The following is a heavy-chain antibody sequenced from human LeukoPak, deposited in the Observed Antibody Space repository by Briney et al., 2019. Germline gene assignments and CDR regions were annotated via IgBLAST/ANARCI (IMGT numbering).Heavy chain of an antibody. CDR2: ISYDGINK. D-gene: IGHD2-2*01. V-gene: IGHV3-30-3*01. J-gene: IGHJ3*02. CDR3: ARGLGSSTSRHTFDI. Sequence: GGSLRLSCAASGFTFSNYAMHWVRQAPGKGLEWVAVISYDGINKYYADSVKGRFTISRDNSKNTLYLQMNSLRAEDTAVYYCARGLGSSTSRHTFDIWGQGTMVTVSS. CDR1: GFTFSNYA.